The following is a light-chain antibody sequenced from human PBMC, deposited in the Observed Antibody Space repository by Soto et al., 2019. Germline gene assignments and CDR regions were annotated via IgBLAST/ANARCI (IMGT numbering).Light chain of an antibody. J-gene: IGLJ1*01. CDR2: DVS. CDR1: SSDIGGYNY. CDR3: RSYTSTSTLYV. V-gene: IGLV2-14*03. Sequence: QSALTQPASVSGSPGQSITISCTGTSSDIGGYNYVSWYQQLPGKVPKLIIYDVSNRPSGVSDRFSGSKSGNAASLTICGLQAEDEADYYCRSYTSTSTLYVFGTGTKLTVL.